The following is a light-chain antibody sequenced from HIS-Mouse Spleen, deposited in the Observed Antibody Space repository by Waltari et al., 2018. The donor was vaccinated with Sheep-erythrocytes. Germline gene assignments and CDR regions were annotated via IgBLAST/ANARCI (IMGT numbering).Light chain of an antibody. CDR3: QQYGSSPRT. J-gene: IGKJ1*01. Sequence: EIVLTQSPGTLSLSPGESATLPCRAIQRVSSSYVAWYQQKPGQAPRLLIYGASSRATGIPDRFSGSGSGTDFTLTISRLEPEDFAVYYCQQYGSSPRTFGQGTKVEIK. CDR1: QRVSSSY. V-gene: IGKV3-20*01. CDR2: GAS.